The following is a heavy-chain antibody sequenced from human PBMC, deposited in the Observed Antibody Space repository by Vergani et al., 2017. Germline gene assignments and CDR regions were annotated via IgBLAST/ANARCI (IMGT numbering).Heavy chain of an antibody. CDR3: ARDTAMVLDY. CDR1: GGSISSYY. J-gene: IGHJ4*02. CDR2: IYYSGST. V-gene: IGHV4-59*01. D-gene: IGHD5-18*01. Sequence: QVQLQESGPGLVKPSQTLSLTCTVSGGSISSYYWSWIRQPPGKGLEWIGYIYYSGSTNYNPSLKSRVTISVDTSKNQFSLKLSSVTAADTAVYYCARDTAMVLDYRGQGTLVTVSS.